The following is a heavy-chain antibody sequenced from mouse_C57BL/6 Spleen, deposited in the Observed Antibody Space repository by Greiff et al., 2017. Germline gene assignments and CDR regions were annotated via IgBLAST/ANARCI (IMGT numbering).Heavy chain of an antibody. CDR3: ARRVLRERYFDV. J-gene: IGHJ1*03. CDR2: IDPSDSYT. Sequence: VQLQQPGAELVKPGASVKLSCKASGYTFTSYWMQWVKQRPGQGLEWIGEIDPSDSYTNYNQKFKGKATLTVDTSSSTAYMQLSSLTSEDSAVYYCARRVLRERYFDVWGTGTTVTVSS. CDR1: GYTFTSYW. D-gene: IGHD1-1*01. V-gene: IGHV1-50*01.